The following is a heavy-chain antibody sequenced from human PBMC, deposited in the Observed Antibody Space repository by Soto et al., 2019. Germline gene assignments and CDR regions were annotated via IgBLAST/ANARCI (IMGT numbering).Heavy chain of an antibody. CDR3: ARDPAWKYYGSPGGAFDL. Sequence: GGSLRLSCAASGFTFSSYEMHWVREAPGKGLEWVSYISGSSDTRYIADSVKGRFTISRDNSKNTLYLQMNSLRTEGTAVFYCARDPAWKYYGSPGGAFDLWGQGTVVTVSS. CDR1: GFTFSSYE. D-gene: IGHD3-16*01. CDR2: ISGSSDTR. V-gene: IGHV3-48*01. J-gene: IGHJ3*01.